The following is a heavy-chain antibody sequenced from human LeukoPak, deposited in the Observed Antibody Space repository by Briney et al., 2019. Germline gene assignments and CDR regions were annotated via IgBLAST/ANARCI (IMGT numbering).Heavy chain of an antibody. CDR2: IYYSGST. D-gene: IGHD5-12*01. CDR3: ARVWRGYSGYDSPLDY. V-gene: IGHV4-59*01. Sequence: SETLSLTCTVSGGSISSYYWSWLRQPPGKGLEWIGYIYYSGSTNYNPSLKSRVTISVDTSKNQFSLKLSSVTAADTAVYYCARVWRGYSGYDSPLDYWGQGTLVTVSS. J-gene: IGHJ4*02. CDR1: GGSISSYY.